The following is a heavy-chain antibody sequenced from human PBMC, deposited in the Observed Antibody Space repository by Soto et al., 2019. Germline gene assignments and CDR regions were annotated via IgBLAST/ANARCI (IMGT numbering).Heavy chain of an antibody. CDR2: VSANGQGI. Sequence: GGSLRLSCAASGFTFSSSAISWVRQAPGKGLEWVSAVSANGQGIYYADSVRGRFTISRDNSKNTVFLHMDSLSAEDTAVYYCAKDRHYPRDYFHYWGQGTLVSVSS. D-gene: IGHD3-10*01. CDR1: GFTFSSSA. J-gene: IGHJ4*02. V-gene: IGHV3-23*01. CDR3: AKDRHYPRDYFHY.